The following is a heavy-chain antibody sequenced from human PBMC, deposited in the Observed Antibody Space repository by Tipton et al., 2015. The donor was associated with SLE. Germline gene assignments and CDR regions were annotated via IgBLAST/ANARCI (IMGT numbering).Heavy chain of an antibody. Sequence: TLSLTCTVSGGSISSGSYYWSWIRQPAGKGLEWIGYIYTSGSTNYNPSLKSRVTISVDTSKNQFPLKLSSVTAADTAVYYCASGYGLNGYWGQGTLVTVSS. J-gene: IGHJ4*02. V-gene: IGHV4-61*09. CDR1: GGSISSGSYY. D-gene: IGHD2-8*01. CDR3: ASGYGLNGY. CDR2: IYTSGST.